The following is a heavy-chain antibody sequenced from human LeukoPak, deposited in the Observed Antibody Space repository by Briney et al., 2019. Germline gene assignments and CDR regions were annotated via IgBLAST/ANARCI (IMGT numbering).Heavy chain of an antibody. CDR1: GYTFTSYY. V-gene: IGHV1-46*01. CDR2: INPSGGST. D-gene: IGHD4-17*01. Sequence: ASVKVSCKASGYTFTSYYMHWVRQAPGQGLEWMGIINPSGGSTSYAQKFQGRVTMTRDMSTSTVYMELSSLRSEDTAVYYCARERHDYGDFDYWGQGTLVTVSS. CDR3: ARERHDYGDFDY. J-gene: IGHJ4*02.